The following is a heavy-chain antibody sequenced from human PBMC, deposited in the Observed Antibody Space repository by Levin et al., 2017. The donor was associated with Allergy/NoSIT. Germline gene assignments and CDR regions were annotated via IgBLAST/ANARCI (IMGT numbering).Heavy chain of an antibody. CDR2: INPNSGAT. CDR1: GYTFTGYY. CDR3: ARGNSSWYGLWIRSPYYFDY. J-gene: IGHJ4*02. Sequence: GGSLRLSCKASGYTFTGYYMHWVRQAPGQGLEWMGWINPNSGATNYAQKFQGRVTMTRDTSISSSSMELSRLRSDDTDVYYCARGNSSWYGLWIRSPYYFDYWGQGTLVTVSS. V-gene: IGHV1-2*02. D-gene: IGHD6-13*01.